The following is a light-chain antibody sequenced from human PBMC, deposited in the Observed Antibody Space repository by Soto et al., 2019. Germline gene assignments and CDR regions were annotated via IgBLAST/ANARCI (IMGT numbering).Light chain of an antibody. CDR3: HQYNEYST. CDR1: QSISNW. V-gene: IGKV1-5*03. CDR2: RAS. Sequence: DIPMTQSPSTLSASIGDRVTITCRASQSISNWLAWYQQKPGKAPKLLIYRASSLESGVPSRFSGSGSGTEFTLTISSLQPDDFATYYCHQYNEYSTFGGGTKVEIK. J-gene: IGKJ4*01.